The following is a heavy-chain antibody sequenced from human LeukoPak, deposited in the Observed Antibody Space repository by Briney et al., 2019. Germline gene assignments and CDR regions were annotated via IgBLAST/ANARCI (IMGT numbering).Heavy chain of an antibody. CDR3: ATPYTSGWSLYFDN. D-gene: IGHD6-19*01. CDR2: ISGSGDNT. V-gene: IGHV3-23*01. J-gene: IGHJ4*02. CDR1: GFTFSSYA. Sequence: GGSLRLSCAASGFTFSSYAMSWVRQAPGKGLEWVSGISGSGDNTYYADSVKGRFTISRDNSKNTLYLQMNGLRAEETAMYYCATPYTSGWSLYFDNWGQGTLVTVSS.